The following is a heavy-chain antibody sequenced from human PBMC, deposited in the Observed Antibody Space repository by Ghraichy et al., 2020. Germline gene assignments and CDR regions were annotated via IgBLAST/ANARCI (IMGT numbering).Heavy chain of an antibody. V-gene: IGHV4-34*01. Sequence: SETLSLTCAVYGGSFSGYYWSWIRKPPGKGLEWIGEINHSGSTNYNPPLKSRVTISVDTSKNQFSLKLSSVTAADTAVYYCASDWNDAFDIWGQGTMVTVYS. CDR1: GGSFSGYY. CDR3: ASDWNDAFDI. D-gene: IGHD1-1*01. J-gene: IGHJ3*02. CDR2: INHSGST.